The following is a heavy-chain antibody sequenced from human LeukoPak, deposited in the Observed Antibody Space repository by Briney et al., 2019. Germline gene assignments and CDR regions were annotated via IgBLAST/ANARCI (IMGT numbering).Heavy chain of an antibody. Sequence: GESLKISCKGSGYSFTNYWVGWVRQMPGKGLEWMGIIYPGDSDTRYSPSFQGQVTISADKSSSTAYLQWSSLKASDTAMYYSARPRGYGGKYDAFDIWGQGTMVTVSS. CDR3: ARPRGYGGKYDAFDI. CDR2: IYPGDSDT. CDR1: GYSFTNYW. V-gene: IGHV5-51*01. J-gene: IGHJ3*02. D-gene: IGHD4-23*01.